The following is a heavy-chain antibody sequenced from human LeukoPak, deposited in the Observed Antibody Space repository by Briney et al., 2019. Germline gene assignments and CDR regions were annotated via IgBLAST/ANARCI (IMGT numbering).Heavy chain of an antibody. CDR1: GGSICSYY. Sequence: SETLSLTCTVSGGSICSYYWSWIRQPPGKGLEWIGYIYYSGSTNYNPSLKSRVTISVDTSKNQFSLKLSSVTAADTAVYYCASSRPSGDFDYWGQGTLVTVSS. CDR2: IYYSGST. D-gene: IGHD3-10*01. CDR3: ASSRPSGDFDY. V-gene: IGHV4-59*01. J-gene: IGHJ4*02.